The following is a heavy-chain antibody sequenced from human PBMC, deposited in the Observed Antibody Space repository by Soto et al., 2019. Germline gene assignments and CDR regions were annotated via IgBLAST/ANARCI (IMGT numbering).Heavy chain of an antibody. CDR2: TYYSGST. CDR1: GGSLSSSSYY. CDR3: ARHPECDFWSGYRPGLFDY. D-gene: IGHD3-3*01. J-gene: IGHJ4*02. V-gene: IGHV4-39*01. Sequence: SETLSLTCPVSGGSLSSSSYYCGWLRHHPGKGLEWTGSTYYSGSTYYNPSLKTPVTISVDTSKNQFSLKLSSVTAADTAVYYCARHPECDFWSGYRPGLFDYWGQGTLVTVSS.